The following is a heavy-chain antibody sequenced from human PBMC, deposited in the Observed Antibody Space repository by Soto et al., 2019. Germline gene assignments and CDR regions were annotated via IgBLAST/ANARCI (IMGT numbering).Heavy chain of an antibody. CDR3: ARDQVFDY. CDR2: INYSGST. Sequence: TVSGGSISSGGYYWSSIGQHPGKGLEWIGYINYSGSTYYNSSLKSRVTISVDTSKNQFSLKVSSVTAADTAVYYCARDQVFDYWGQGAMVTVSS. J-gene: IGHJ4*02. CDR1: GGSISSGGYY. V-gene: IGHV4-31*03.